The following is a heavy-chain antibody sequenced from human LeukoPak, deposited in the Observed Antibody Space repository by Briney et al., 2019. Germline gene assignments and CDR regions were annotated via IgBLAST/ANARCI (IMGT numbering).Heavy chain of an antibody. CDR2: ISWNSGSI. J-gene: IGHJ4*02. CDR3: AKDIASSSTFGFDN. D-gene: IGHD6-13*01. Sequence: PGRFLRLSCAASGFTFDDYAMHWVRQAPGKGLEWVSGISWNSGSIGYADSVKGRFTISRDNAKNSPYLQMNSLRAEDTALYYCAKDIASSSTFGFDNWGQGTLVTVSS. V-gene: IGHV3-9*01. CDR1: GFTFDDYA.